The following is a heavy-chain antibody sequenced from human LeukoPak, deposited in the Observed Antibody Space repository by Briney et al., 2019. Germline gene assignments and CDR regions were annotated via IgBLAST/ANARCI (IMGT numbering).Heavy chain of an antibody. D-gene: IGHD3-22*01. CDR1: GYSFTSHW. V-gene: IGHV5-51*01. Sequence: GDSLKISCKGSGYSFTSHWIGWVRQMPGKGLEWMGIIYPGDSETRYSPSFQGQVTISADKSISTAYLQWSSLKASDTAMYYCARRYYYDSSGYYLAHDAFDIWGQGTMVTVSA. CDR2: IYPGDSET. CDR3: ARRYYYDSSGYYLAHDAFDI. J-gene: IGHJ3*02.